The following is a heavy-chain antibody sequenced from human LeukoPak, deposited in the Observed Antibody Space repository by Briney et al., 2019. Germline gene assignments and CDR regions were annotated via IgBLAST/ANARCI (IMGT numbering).Heavy chain of an antibody. CDR1: GFTFSSYA. Sequence: GGSLRPSCAASGFTFSSYAMSWVRQAPGKGLEWVSAISGSGGSTYYADSVKGRFTISRDNSKNTLYLQMNSLRAEDTAVYYCAKDVKEWELQGDYFDYWGQGTLVTVSS. CDR3: AKDVKEWELQGDYFDY. J-gene: IGHJ4*02. D-gene: IGHD1-26*01. CDR2: ISGSGGST. V-gene: IGHV3-23*01.